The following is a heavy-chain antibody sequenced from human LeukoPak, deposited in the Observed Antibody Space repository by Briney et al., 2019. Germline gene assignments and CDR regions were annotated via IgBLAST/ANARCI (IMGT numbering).Heavy chain of an antibody. CDR1: GESFSGYY. D-gene: IGHD3-10*01. J-gene: IGHJ4*02. Sequence: PSETLSLTCAVYGESFSGYYWSWIRQPPGKGLEWIGEINHSGSTNYNPSLKSRVTISVDTSKNQFSLKLSSVTAADTAVYYCARPVYGPRSYYFNYWGQGTLVTVSS. CDR3: ARPVYGPRSYYFNY. V-gene: IGHV4-34*01. CDR2: INHSGST.